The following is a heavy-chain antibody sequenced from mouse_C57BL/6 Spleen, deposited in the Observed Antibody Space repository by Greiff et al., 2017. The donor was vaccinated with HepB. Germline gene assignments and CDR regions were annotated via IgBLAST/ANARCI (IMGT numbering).Heavy chain of an antibody. Sequence: VQLQQSGPELVKPGASVKIPCKASGYTFTDYNMDGVKQSHGKSLEWIGDINPNNGGTIYNQKFKGKATLTVDKSSSTAYMELRSLTSEDTAVYYCARPMGLRRKAWFAYWGQGTLVTVSA. CDR3: ARPMGLRRKAWFAY. V-gene: IGHV1-18*01. J-gene: IGHJ3*01. D-gene: IGHD2-4*01. CDR1: GYTFTDYN. CDR2: INPNNGGT.